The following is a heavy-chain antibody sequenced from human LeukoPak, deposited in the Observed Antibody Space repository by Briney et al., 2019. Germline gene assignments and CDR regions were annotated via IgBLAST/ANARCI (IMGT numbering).Heavy chain of an antibody. Sequence: GGSLRLSCSASGFTFSGHFMHWVRQAPGKGLEYVTSISINGDKTYYAESVKGRFTISRDNSKNTLYLQLSSLRVEDTAVYYCIKDRIGTWSFDHWGQGTLLTVSS. CDR2: ISINGDKT. D-gene: IGHD1-26*01. CDR3: IKDRIGTWSFDH. CDR1: GFTFSGHF. V-gene: IGHV3-64D*06. J-gene: IGHJ4*02.